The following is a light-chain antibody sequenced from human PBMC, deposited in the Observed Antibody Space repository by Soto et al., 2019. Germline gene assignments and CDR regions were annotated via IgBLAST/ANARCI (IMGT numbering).Light chain of an antibody. CDR3: GTWDSSLSAVV. CDR2: DND. CDR1: SSNVGSDY. Sequence: QSALTQPPSVSAAPGQKVTISCSGSSSNVGSDYVSWYQQLPGTAPKVLIYDNDKRPSGIPDRFSGSKSGTSATLGITGLQTGDEADYYCGTWDSSLSAVVFGGGT. V-gene: IGLV1-51*01. J-gene: IGLJ2*01.